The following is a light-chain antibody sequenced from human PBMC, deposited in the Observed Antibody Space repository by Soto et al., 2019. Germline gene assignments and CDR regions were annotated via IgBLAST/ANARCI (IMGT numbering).Light chain of an antibody. CDR1: QSVSSY. V-gene: IGKV3-11*01. Sequence: EIVLTQSPATLSLSPGERATLSCRASQSVSSYLAWYQQKPGQAPRLFIYDASNRATGIPARFSGSGSGTDFTLTISSLEPEDFAVYYCQQRSNWPGLTFGGGTKVDIK. CDR2: DAS. J-gene: IGKJ4*01. CDR3: QQRSNWPGLT.